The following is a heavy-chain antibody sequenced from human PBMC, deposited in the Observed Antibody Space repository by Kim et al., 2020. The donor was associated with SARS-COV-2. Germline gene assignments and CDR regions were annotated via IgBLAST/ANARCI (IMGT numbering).Heavy chain of an antibody. Sequence: GGSLRLSCTVSGFIFSGFAMIWVRQAPGKGLEWVGRISSTPGSYAYADSAKGRGTITISKDKSKHTAQLQSLSPKNEDTSYYACTLVPGTTLVSWDSVD. CDR3: TLVPGTTLVSWDSVD. D-gene: IGHD1-1*01. V-gene: IGHV3-73*01. CDR1: GFIFSGFA. CDR2: ISSTPGSYAY. J-gene: IGHJ3*02.